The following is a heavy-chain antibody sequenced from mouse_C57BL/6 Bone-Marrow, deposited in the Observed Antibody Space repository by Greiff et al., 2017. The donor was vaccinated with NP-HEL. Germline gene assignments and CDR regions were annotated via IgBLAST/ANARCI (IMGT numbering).Heavy chain of an antibody. V-gene: IGHV5-4*03. CDR2: ISDGGSYT. CDR1: GFTFSSYA. D-gene: IGHD1-1*01. J-gene: IGHJ3*01. Sequence: EVKVVESGGGLVKPGGSLKLSCAASGFTFSSYAMSWVRQTPEKRLEWVATISDGGSYTYYPDNVKGRFTISRDNAKNTLNLQMSHLKSEYTAIYYCARGPSYYYGSSYAFAYWGQVTLVTVSA. CDR3: ARGPSYYYGSSYAFAY.